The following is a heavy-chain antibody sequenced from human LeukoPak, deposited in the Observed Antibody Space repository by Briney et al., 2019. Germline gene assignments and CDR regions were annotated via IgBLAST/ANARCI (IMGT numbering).Heavy chain of an antibody. J-gene: IGHJ4*02. CDR3: ARDRADGYNYGDYFDN. V-gene: IGHV3-66*01. Sequence: GGSLRLSCAGSGFIVSSNYMSWVRQAAGKGLEWGSVIYGSSRTYYADSVKGRFTISRHNSKNTVYLQMDSLRAEDTAVYYCARDRADGYNYGDYFDNWGQGTLVTVSS. D-gene: IGHD5-18*01. CDR1: GFIVSSNY. CDR2: IYGSSRT.